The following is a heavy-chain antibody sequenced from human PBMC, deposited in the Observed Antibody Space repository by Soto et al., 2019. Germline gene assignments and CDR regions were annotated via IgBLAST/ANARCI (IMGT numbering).Heavy chain of an antibody. CDR2: ISWNSNTI. CDR3: AKDTGPN. V-gene: IGHV3-9*01. J-gene: IGHJ4*02. CDR1: GCTLYNYA. Sequence: SLRLSCAASGCTLYNYAMHWVRQAPGKGLEWVSGISWNSNTIAYADSVKGRFTISRDNAKNSLYLQMNSLRAEDTAFYYCAKDTGPNWGQGTLVTAPQ.